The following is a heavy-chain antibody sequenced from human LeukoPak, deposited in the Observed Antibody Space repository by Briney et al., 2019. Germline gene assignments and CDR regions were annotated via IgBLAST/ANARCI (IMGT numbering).Heavy chain of an antibody. V-gene: IGHV1-69*05. Sequence: VASVKVSCKASGGTFSSYAISWVRQAPGQGLEWMGGIIPIFGTANYAQKFQGRVTITTDESTSTAYMELSSLRSEDTAVHYCARDSPYCSSTSCYKSHWFDPWGQGTLVTVSS. D-gene: IGHD2-2*02. J-gene: IGHJ5*02. CDR3: ARDSPYCSSTSCYKSHWFDP. CDR1: GGTFSSYA. CDR2: IIPIFGTA.